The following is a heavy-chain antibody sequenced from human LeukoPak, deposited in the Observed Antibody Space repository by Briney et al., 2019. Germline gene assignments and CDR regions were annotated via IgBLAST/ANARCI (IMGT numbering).Heavy chain of an antibody. Sequence: GGSLRLSCAASGFTFSDYSMNWVRQTPRKGLEWVSCISGSGSYIYYADSLRGRFTIPRDNAKNSLILQVNSLRAEDTAVYYCVRERFHGSGAPKFDFWGQGTLVTVSS. CDR3: VRERFHGSGAPKFDF. CDR2: ISGSGSYI. CDR1: GFTFSDYS. D-gene: IGHD3-10*01. J-gene: IGHJ4*02. V-gene: IGHV3-21*06.